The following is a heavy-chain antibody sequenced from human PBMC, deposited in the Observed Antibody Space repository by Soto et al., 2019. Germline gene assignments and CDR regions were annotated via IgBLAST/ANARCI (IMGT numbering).Heavy chain of an antibody. CDR1: GFTFSSYA. CDR2: ISGSGGST. D-gene: IGHD3-16*02. V-gene: IGHV3-23*01. CDR3: AKRYDYVWGSYRPIGGYFDY. Sequence: EVQLLESGGGLVQPGGSLRLSCAASGFTFSSYAMSWVRQAPGKGLEWVSAISGSGGSTYYADSVKGRFTISRDNSKNTQYLQMNSLRAEDTAVYYCAKRYDYVWGSYRPIGGYFDYWGQGTLVTVSS. J-gene: IGHJ4*02.